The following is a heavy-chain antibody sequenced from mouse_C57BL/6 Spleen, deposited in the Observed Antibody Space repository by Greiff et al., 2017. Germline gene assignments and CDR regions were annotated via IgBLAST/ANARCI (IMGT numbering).Heavy chain of an antibody. CDR1: GFTFSSYT. CDR3: ASLYGNYYAMDY. J-gene: IGHJ4*01. D-gene: IGHD2-1*01. CDR2: ISGGGGNT. Sequence: EVQGVESGGGLVKPGGSLKLSCAASGFTFSSYTMSWVRQTPGKRLEWVATISGGGGNTYYPDSVKGRFTISRDNAKNTLYLQMSSLGSEDTALYYCASLYGNYYAMDYWGQGTSVTVSS. V-gene: IGHV5-9*01.